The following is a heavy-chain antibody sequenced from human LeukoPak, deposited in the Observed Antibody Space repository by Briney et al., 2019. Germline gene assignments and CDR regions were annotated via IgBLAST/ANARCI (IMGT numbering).Heavy chain of an antibody. D-gene: IGHD6-13*01. CDR2: IIPNFGTA. J-gene: IGHJ4*02. Sequence: GASVKVSCKASGGTFSSYAISWVRQAPGQGLEWMGGIIPNFGTANYAQKFQGRVTITTDESTSTAYMELSSLRSEDTAVYYCANSRLYSSSSGKAYYFDYWGQGTLVTVSS. CDR1: GGTFSSYA. V-gene: IGHV1-69*05. CDR3: ANSRLYSSSSGKAYYFDY.